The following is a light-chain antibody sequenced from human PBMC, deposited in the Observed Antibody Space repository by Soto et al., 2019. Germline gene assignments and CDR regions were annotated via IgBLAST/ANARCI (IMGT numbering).Light chain of an antibody. J-gene: IGKJ2*01. Sequence: ALQLTQSPSSLSASVGDRVTITCRTSQGIENDLGWYQQRPGKAPKLLIYAISTLQTGVPSRFSGSGSGTDFILSISSLQPEDSATYYCLQDNNYPYTFGQGTKLEIK. CDR1: QGIEND. V-gene: IGKV1-6*01. CDR2: AIS. CDR3: LQDNNYPYT.